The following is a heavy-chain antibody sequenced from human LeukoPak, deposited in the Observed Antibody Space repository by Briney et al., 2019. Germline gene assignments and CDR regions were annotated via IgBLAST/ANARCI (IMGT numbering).Heavy chain of an antibody. CDR3: ARGCRSASCYVRYYYYGMDV. Sequence: PGGSLRLSCAASGFTFSSYEMNWVRQAPGKGLEWVSYISSSGSTIYYADSVKGRFTISRDNAKNSLYLQMNSLRAEDTAVYYCARGCRSASCYVRYYYYGMDVWGQGTTVTVSS. J-gene: IGHJ6*02. V-gene: IGHV3-48*03. CDR2: ISSSGSTI. D-gene: IGHD2-2*01. CDR1: GFTFSSYE.